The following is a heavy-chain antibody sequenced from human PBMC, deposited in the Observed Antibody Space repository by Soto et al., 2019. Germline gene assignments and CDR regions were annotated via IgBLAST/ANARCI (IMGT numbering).Heavy chain of an antibody. Sequence: SETLSLTCAVSGFSISSGYFWGWIRQPPGKGPEWLGSIYHSGTTYYNPSVKGRVTISVDTSKNQFSLKMSSVAAADTAVYYCARDSSGYYWFDPWGQGTLVTVSS. V-gene: IGHV4-38-2*02. D-gene: IGHD3-22*01. CDR2: IYHSGTT. CDR3: ARDSSGYYWFDP. CDR1: GFSISSGYF. J-gene: IGHJ5*02.